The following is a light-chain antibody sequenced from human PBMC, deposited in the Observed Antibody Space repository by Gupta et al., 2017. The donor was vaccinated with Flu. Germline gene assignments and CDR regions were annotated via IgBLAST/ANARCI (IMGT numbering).Light chain of an antibody. CDR3: HQHYSSPQT. CDR1: KSGLTSPHDKNC. Sequence: SQGRKPTFNVKAIKSGLTSPHDKNCLVWYQLKPGPPPKLLIYRASTRESGVPDRFSGRGSGTDFTLTISSLQAEDVAVYYCHQHYSSPQTFGQGTKVEIK. J-gene: IGKJ1*01. V-gene: IGKV4-1*01. CDR2: RAS.